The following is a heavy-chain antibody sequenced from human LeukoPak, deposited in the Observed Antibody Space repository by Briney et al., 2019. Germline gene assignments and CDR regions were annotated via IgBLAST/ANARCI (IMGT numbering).Heavy chain of an antibody. D-gene: IGHD3-16*01. CDR2: INHSGST. CDR3: ARRAIMITFGGVMGNMDV. Sequence: SETLSLTCAVYNGSFSGYYWTWIRQPPGKGLEWIGEINHSGSTNYNPSLRSRVIISVDTSKNQFSLKLSSVTAADTAVYYCARRAIMITFGGVMGNMDVWGKGTTVTISS. V-gene: IGHV4-34*01. J-gene: IGHJ6*03. CDR1: NGSFSGYY.